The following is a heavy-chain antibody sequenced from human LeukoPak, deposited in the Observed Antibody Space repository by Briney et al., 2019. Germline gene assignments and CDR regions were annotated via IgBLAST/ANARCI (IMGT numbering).Heavy chain of an antibody. CDR1: GYTFTGYY. CDR3: ARGNLIRDSSGYYYRDY. D-gene: IGHD3-22*01. V-gene: IGHV1-2*02. J-gene: IGHJ4*02. Sequence: ASVKVSCKASGYTFTGYYMHWVRQAPGQGLEWMRWINPNSGGTNYAQKFQGRVTMTRDTSISTAYMELNRLRSDDTAVYYCARGNLIRDSSGYYYRDYWGQGTLVTVSS. CDR2: INPNSGGT.